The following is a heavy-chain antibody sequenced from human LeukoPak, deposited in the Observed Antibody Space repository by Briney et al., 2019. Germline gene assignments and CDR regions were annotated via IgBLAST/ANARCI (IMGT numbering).Heavy chain of an antibody. CDR2: LRGSGGDT. CDR3: AKDEKFSGTNFSPRH. D-gene: IGHD1-26*01. V-gene: IGHV3-23*01. CDR1: GFTFSTYA. J-gene: IGHJ4*02. Sequence: GGSLRLSCAASGFTFSTYAMSWVRQAPGRGLEWVSSLRGSGGDTFYADSVKGRITISRDNFKNTVYLQMNSLRAEDTAVYYCAKDEKFSGTNFSPRHWGQGTLVTVSS.